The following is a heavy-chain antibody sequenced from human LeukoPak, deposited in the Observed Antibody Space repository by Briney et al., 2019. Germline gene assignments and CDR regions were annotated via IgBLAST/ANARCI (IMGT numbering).Heavy chain of an antibody. V-gene: IGHV4-30-2*01. J-gene: IGHJ4*02. CDR1: GGSISSGGYS. D-gene: IGHD5-18*01. Sequence: PSETLSLTCAVSGGSISSGGYSWSWIRQPPGKGLEWIGYIYHSGSTYYNPSLKSRVTISVDRSKNQFPLKLSSVTAADTAVYYCARDTAMVFDYWGQGTLVTVSS. CDR2: IYHSGST. CDR3: ARDTAMVFDY.